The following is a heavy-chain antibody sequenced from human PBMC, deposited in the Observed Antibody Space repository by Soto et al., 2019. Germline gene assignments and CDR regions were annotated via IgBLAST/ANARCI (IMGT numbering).Heavy chain of an antibody. CDR1: GFTVSSNY. CDR3: ARAIVGATLAY. Sequence: GGSLRLSCAASGFTVSSNYMSWVRQAPGKGLEWVSVIYSGGSTYYADSVKGRFTISRDNSKNTLYLRMNSLRAEDTAVYYCARAIVGATLAYWGQGTLVTVSS. CDR2: IYSGGST. J-gene: IGHJ4*02. V-gene: IGHV3-53*01. D-gene: IGHD1-26*01.